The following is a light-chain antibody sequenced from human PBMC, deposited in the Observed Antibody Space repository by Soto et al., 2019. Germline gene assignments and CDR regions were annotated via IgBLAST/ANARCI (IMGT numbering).Light chain of an antibody. CDR3: QQYYTSPIT. V-gene: IGKV4-1*01. CDR2: WAS. Sequence: DIVLTQSPDSLAVSLGERATINCKSTQSVLYSSNNKNYLAWYQQKVGQPPKLLIYWASTRESGVPDRFSGSGSGTDFSLTISSLKAEDVAVYYCQQYYTSPITFGQGTRLGIK. J-gene: IGKJ5*01. CDR1: QSVLYSSNNKNY.